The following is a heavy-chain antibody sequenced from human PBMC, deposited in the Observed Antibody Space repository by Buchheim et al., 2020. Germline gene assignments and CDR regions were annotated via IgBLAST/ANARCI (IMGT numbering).Heavy chain of an antibody. CDR2: ISSSSGSTI. J-gene: IGHJ4*02. V-gene: IGHV3-48*04. CDR3: ATYSDSIPY. D-gene: IGHD4-11*01. CDR1: GFTFRIYS. Sequence: EVQLVESGGGLVQPGGSLRLSCAASGFTFRIYSMSWVRQAPGKGLEWVSYISSSSGSTIYYADSVKGRFTISRDNATTSLFLQMNSLRADDTAVYYCATYSDSIPYWGQGTL.